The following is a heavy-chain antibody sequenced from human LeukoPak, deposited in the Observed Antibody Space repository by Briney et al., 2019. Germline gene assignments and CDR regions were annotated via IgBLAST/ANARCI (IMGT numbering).Heavy chain of an antibody. CDR1: GFTFSSYS. D-gene: IGHD7-27*01. CDR3: ARDIGSGPTGDRNVY. Sequence: GGSLRLSCAASGFTFSSYSMNWVRQAPGKGLEWVSSISSSYIYYADSVKGRFTISRDNAKNSLYLQMNSLRAEDTAVYYCARDIGSGPTGDRNVYWGQGTLVTVSS. CDR2: ISSSYI. J-gene: IGHJ4*02. V-gene: IGHV3-21*01.